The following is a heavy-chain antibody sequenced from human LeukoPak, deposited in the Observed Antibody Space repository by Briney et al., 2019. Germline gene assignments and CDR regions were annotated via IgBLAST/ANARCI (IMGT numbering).Heavy chain of an antibody. CDR2: ISNGGTYI. V-gene: IGHV3-21*06. D-gene: IGHD3-16*02. J-gene: IGHJ3*02. CDR1: GFSFSSHA. CDR3: ARDRMISFGGVIGKHALHI. Sequence: AGGSLRLSCAASGFSFSSHAMNWVRQAPGKGLEWVSTISNGGTYIYYADSVKGRFTISRDNANNSLFLQMDSLRADDTAVYYCARDRMISFGGVIGKHALHIWGQGTMVTVSS.